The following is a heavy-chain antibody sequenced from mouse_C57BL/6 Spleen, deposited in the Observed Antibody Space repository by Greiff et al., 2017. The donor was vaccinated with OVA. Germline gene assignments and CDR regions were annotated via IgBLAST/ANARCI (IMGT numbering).Heavy chain of an antibody. J-gene: IGHJ2*01. CDR2: ISSGGSYT. V-gene: IGHV5-6*01. CDR1: GFTFSSYG. Sequence: EVHLVESGGDLVKPGGSLKLSCAASGFTFSSYGMSWVRQTPDKRLEWVATISSGGSYTYYPDSVKGRFTISRDNAKNTLYLQMSSLKSEDTAMYYCARGGSYFDYWGQGTTLTVSS. CDR3: ARGGSYFDY.